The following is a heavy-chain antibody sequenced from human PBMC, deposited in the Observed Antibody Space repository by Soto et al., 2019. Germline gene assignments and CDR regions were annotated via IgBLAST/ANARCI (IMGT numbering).Heavy chain of an antibody. Sequence: LRLSCSASGFTFSTYWMHWVRQAPGKGLVWVSRLDNDGTNTRYADSVKGRFTVSRDNGKNTVYLQMDSLRAEDTAVYYCARDGGTYFDYWGQGTLVTVSS. CDR2: LDNDGTNT. J-gene: IGHJ4*02. D-gene: IGHD3-16*01. V-gene: IGHV3-74*01. CDR1: GFTFSTYW. CDR3: ARDGGTYFDY.